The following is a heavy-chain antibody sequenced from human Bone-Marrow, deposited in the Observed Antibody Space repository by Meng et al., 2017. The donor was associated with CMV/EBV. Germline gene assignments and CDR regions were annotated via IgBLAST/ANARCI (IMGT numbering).Heavy chain of an antibody. CDR1: GYTFTSYD. V-gene: IGHV1-8*03. CDR2: MNPNSGNT. D-gene: IGHD6-13*01. Sequence: ASVNVSCKASGYTFTSYDINRVRQATGQGLEWMGWMNPNSGNTGYAQKFQGRVTITRNTSISTAYMGLSSLRSVDTAVYYCARGDPGWCSSSWFYYYYGMDVWGPRDTVNGAS. CDR3: ARGDPGWCSSSWFYYYYGMDV. J-gene: IGHJ6*01.